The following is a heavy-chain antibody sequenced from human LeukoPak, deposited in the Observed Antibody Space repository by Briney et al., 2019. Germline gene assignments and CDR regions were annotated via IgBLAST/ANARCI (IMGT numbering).Heavy chain of an antibody. CDR2: INPSGGST. D-gene: IGHD2-15*01. CDR1: GYTFTSYY. CDR3: ARGEDIVVVVAATFDY. V-gene: IGHV1-46*01. Sequence: ASVKVSCKASGYTFTSYYMHWVRQAPGQGLEWMGIINPSGGSTSYAQKFQGRVTMTRDMSTRTVYMELSSLRSEDTAVYYCARGEDIVVVVAATFDYWGQGTLVTVSS. J-gene: IGHJ4*02.